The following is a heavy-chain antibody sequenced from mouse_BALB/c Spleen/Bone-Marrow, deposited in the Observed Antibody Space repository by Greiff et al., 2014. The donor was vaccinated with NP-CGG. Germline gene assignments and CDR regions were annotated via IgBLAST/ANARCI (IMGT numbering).Heavy chain of an antibody. D-gene: IGHD2-14*01. V-gene: IGHV14-3*02. CDR2: IDPANGNT. Sequence: DVKLQESGAELVKPGASVKLSCTGSGFNIKDTYMHWVKQRPEQGLEWIGRIDPANGNTKYDPKFQGKATVTADTSSNTAYLQLSSLTSEDTAVYYCASYYRYSFDYWGQGTTLTVSS. CDR3: ASYYRYSFDY. CDR1: GFNIKDTY. J-gene: IGHJ2*01.